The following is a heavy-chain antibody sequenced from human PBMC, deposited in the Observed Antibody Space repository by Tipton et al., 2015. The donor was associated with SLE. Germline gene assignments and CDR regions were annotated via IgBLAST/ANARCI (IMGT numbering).Heavy chain of an antibody. V-gene: IGHV4-61*01. CDR2: IFYGGST. D-gene: IGHD6-19*01. Sequence: TLSLTCTVSGGSVNSGSDYWSWIRQPPGKGLEWIGFIFYGGSTKYNPSLKSRVTISLDTPKNQFSLKLSSVTAADTAVYYCARGGYSSVYWGQGTLVTVSS. CDR3: ARGGYSSVY. J-gene: IGHJ4*02. CDR1: GGSVNSGSDY.